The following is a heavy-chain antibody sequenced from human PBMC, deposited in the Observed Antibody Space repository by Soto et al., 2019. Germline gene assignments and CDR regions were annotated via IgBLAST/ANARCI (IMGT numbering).Heavy chain of an antibody. CDR3: STGSYPSPFDH. CDR1: GFSFGSYA. CDR2: ISGPGRNT. J-gene: IGHJ4*02. V-gene: IGHV3-23*01. Sequence: GGSLRLSCAASGFSFGSYAMNWVRQAPGRGLEWLSAISGPGRNTYFADSVKGRFSISRDNSKNTLFLQMNSLRAEDSAVYYCSTGSYPSPFDHWGQGTLVTVSS. D-gene: IGHD1-26*01.